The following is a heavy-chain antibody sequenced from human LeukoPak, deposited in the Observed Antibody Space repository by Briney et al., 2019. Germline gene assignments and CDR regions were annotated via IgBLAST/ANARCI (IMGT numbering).Heavy chain of an antibody. CDR1: GFTFEDYG. D-gene: IGHD3-10*01. V-gene: IGHV3-20*04. CDR2: IIWSGGST. J-gene: IGHJ4*02. CDR3: ARDDYGSGSWNDY. Sequence: GGSLRLSCAASGFTFEDYGMSWVRQTPGEGLEWVSGIIWSGGSTGYADSVKGRFTISRDNAKNSLYLQMNSLRAEDTALYYCARDDYGSGSWNDYWGQGTLVTVSS.